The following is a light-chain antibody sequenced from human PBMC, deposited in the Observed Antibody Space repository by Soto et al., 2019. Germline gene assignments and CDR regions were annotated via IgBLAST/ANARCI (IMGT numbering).Light chain of an antibody. CDR1: QDITNY. Sequence: DIQMTQSPSSLSASVGDRVTITCQASQDITNYLHWYQQKPGKAPKLLIYDASNLEIGVPSRFSGSGCGTDFTFTISSLQPEDIATYYCQQYDNLPAIFTFGPGTKVDIK. J-gene: IGKJ3*01. CDR2: DAS. CDR3: QQYDNLPAIFT. V-gene: IGKV1-33*01.